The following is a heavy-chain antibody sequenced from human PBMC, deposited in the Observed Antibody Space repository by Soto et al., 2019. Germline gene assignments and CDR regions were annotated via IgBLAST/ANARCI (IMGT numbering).Heavy chain of an antibody. V-gene: IGHV1-69*01. CDR2: ITPIFGTP. Sequence: QVQLVQSGAEVKKPGSSVKVSCKASGGSFSSHAITWVRQAPGQGLEWMGGITPIFGTPTYAQKFQGRVTITADESTNTDYMELSSLRSEDTAVYYCTTLGTAASWSMDVWGQGTTVTVSS. J-gene: IGHJ6*02. CDR1: GGSFSSHA. D-gene: IGHD6-13*01. CDR3: TTLGTAASWSMDV.